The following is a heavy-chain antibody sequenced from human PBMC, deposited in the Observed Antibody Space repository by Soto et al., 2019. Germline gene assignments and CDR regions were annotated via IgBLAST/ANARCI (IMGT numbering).Heavy chain of an antibody. J-gene: IGHJ6*03. V-gene: IGHV3-9*01. CDR3: AKGGGGYYYYYMDV. CDR2: ISWNSGNI. Sequence: ESGGGLVQPGRSLRLSCAASGFTFDDYAMHWVRQAPGKGLEWVSGISWNSGNIDYADSVKGRFTISRDNAKNSLYLQMNSLRAEDTALYYCAKGGGGYYYYYMDVWGKGTTVTVSS. CDR1: GFTFDDYA. D-gene: IGHD3-10*01.